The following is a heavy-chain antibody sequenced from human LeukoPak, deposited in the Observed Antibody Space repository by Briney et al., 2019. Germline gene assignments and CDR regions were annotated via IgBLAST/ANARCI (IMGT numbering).Heavy chain of an antibody. D-gene: IGHD5-18*01. J-gene: IGHJ3*02. CDR1: GGSISSSSYY. Sequence: KPSETLSLTCTVSGGSISSSSYYWGWIRQPPGKGLEWIGSIYYSGSTYYHPSLKSRVTISVDTSKNQFSLKLSSVTAADTAVYYCARALAFRYSYGPSTGGDAFDIWGQGTMVTVSS. CDR3: ARALAFRYSYGPSTGGDAFDI. V-gene: IGHV4-39*01. CDR2: IYYSGST.